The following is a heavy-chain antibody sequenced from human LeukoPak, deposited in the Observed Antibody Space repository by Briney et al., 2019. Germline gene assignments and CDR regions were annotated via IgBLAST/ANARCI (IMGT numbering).Heavy chain of an antibody. CDR3: ASQPPYYYDSSGYYTFDY. J-gene: IGHJ4*02. V-gene: IGHV1-2*02. Sequence: ASVKVSCKASGYTFTGYYMHWVRQAPGQGLEWMGWINPNSGGTNYAQKFQGRVTMTRDTSISTAYMELSRLRSDDTAVYYCASQPPYYYDSSGYYTFDYWGQGTLVTVSS. CDR2: INPNSGGT. D-gene: IGHD3-22*01. CDR1: GYTFTGYY.